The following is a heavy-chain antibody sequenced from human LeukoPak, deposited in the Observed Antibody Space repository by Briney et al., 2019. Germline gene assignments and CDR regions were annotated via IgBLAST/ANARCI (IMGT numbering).Heavy chain of an antibody. CDR3: ARQTGSGLFILP. D-gene: IGHD3/OR15-3a*01. Sequence: SETLSLTCTVSGDSISSSNSYWGWIRQPPGKGLEWIGSIYYSGNTYYNASLKSRVTISVDTSKNQFSLKLTSVTAADTAVYYCARQTGSGLFILPGGQGTLVTVSS. CDR1: GDSISSSNSY. CDR2: IYYSGNT. V-gene: IGHV4-39*01. J-gene: IGHJ4*02.